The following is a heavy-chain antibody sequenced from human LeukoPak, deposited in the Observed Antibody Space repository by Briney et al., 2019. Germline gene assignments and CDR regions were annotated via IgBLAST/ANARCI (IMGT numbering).Heavy chain of an antibody. CDR1: GFTFSNYA. CDR2: IKQDGSEK. D-gene: IGHD3-10*01. Sequence: GGSLRLSCAASGFTFSNYAMSWVRQAPGKGLEWVANIKQDGSEKYYVDSVKGRFTISRDNAKNSLFLQMNSLRAEDTAIYYCASHQGGSGFLRPFDSWGQGTLVTVSS. V-gene: IGHV3-7*05. J-gene: IGHJ4*02. CDR3: ASHQGGSGFLRPFDS.